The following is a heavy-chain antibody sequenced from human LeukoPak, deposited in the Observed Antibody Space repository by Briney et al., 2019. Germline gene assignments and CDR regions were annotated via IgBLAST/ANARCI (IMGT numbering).Heavy chain of an antibody. CDR1: GGSISSHLYF. D-gene: IGHD3-10*01. CDR3: ARMVRGVILGPNSYRYHMDV. Sequence: ASETLSLTCTVSGGSISSHLYFWAWIRQPPGKQLEWVGSIYYAESTYYNPSLKRRVTISVDTSKDDFSLKLASVTAADTAMYYCARMVRGVILGPNSYRYHMDVWGTGTTVSVSS. J-gene: IGHJ6*03. V-gene: IGHV4-39*02. CDR2: IYYAEST.